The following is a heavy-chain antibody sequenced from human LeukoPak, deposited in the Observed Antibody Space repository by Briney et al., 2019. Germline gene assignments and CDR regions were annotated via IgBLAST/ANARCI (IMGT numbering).Heavy chain of an antibody. CDR2: ISGRDGRT. D-gene: IGHD6-13*01. CDR3: TTSPSFDSSSYALNY. J-gene: IGHJ4*02. V-gene: IGHV3-23*01. Sequence: GGSLRLSCAASGFSFSSYAMSWVRQAPGKGLEWVSAISGRDGRTHYADSVKGRFTISRDNSKNTLFLQMNSLRAEVTAVFYCTTSPSFDSSSYALNYWGQGTPVTVSS. CDR1: GFSFSSYA.